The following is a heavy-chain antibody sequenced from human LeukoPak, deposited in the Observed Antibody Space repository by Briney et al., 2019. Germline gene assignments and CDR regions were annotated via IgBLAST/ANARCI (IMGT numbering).Heavy chain of an antibody. D-gene: IGHD2-15*01. V-gene: IGHV3-23*01. Sequence: GGSLRLSCAASGFTFSSYAMSWVRHAPGKGLELVSSISGSGGSTYYADSVKGRFTISRDNSKNTLYLQMNSLRAEDTAVYYCATDPGYCSGGSCSYWGQGTLVTVSS. CDR1: GFTFSSYA. J-gene: IGHJ4*02. CDR2: ISGSGGST. CDR3: ATDPGYCSGGSCSY.